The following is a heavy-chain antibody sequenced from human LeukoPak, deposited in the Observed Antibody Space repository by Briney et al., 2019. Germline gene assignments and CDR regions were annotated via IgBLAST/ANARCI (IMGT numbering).Heavy chain of an antibody. Sequence: GGSLRLSCAASGFTFSSYWMSWVRQAPGKGLEWVANIKQDGSEKYYVDSVKGRFTISRDNAKNSLYLQMNSLRAEDTAVYYCARDRDIVVVPAAIRYYYYGMDVWGQGTTVTVSS. V-gene: IGHV3-7*01. CDR2: IKQDGSEK. CDR3: ARDRDIVVVPAAIRYYYYGMDV. CDR1: GFTFSSYW. J-gene: IGHJ6*02. D-gene: IGHD2-2*02.